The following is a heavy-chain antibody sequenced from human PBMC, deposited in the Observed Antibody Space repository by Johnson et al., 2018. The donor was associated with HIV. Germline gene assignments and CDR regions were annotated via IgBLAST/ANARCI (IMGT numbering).Heavy chain of an antibody. CDR1: GFTFSSYG. J-gene: IGHJ3*02. CDR3: ARGGVVHDAFDM. CDR2: IWYDGKNK. V-gene: IGHV3-33*01. D-gene: IGHD2-2*01. Sequence: QVQLVESGGGVVQPGRSLRLSCAASGFTFSSYGMHWVRQAPGKGLEWVAVIWYDGKNKDYADPVKGRFTLSRDNSKNTLYLQLSSLRTEDTAVFYCARGGVVHDAFDMWGQGTMVTVSS.